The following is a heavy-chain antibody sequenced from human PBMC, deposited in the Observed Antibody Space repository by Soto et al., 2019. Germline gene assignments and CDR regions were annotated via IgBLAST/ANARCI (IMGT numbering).Heavy chain of an antibody. J-gene: IGHJ4*02. V-gene: IGHV3-72*01. CDR2: IRNKPHSYTT. Sequence: EVHLVESGGGLVQPGGSLRLSCAASGFTFSDPYMDWVRQAPGKGLEWVGRIRNKPHSYTTDYAASVKGRFTISRDDSQNSLYLQMNSLKTEDTAVYYCASVDQVYWGQGTLVTVSS. CDR1: GFTFSDPY. CDR3: ASVDQVY.